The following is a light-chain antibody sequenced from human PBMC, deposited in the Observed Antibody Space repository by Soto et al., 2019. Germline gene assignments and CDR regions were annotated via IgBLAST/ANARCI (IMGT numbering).Light chain of an antibody. J-gene: IGKJ2*01. CDR2: GAS. CDR1: QDISRY. Sequence: DIQVTQSPSSLSASVGDRVTITCQASQDISRYLDWYQQKPGQAPKVLIYGASNLIRGVSSRFSGSGSGTHFTFTITSLQPEDFATYYCQQYHALPYTFGQGIKLDIK. CDR3: QQYHALPYT. V-gene: IGKV1-33*01.